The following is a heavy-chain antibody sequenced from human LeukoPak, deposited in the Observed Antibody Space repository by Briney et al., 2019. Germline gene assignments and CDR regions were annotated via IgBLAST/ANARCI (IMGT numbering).Heavy chain of an antibody. D-gene: IGHD3-22*01. CDR1: GGSISSYY. CDR3: ARALYYYDSRPFDY. CDR2: IYYSGST. V-gene: IGHV4-59*12. J-gene: IGHJ4*02. Sequence: SETLSLTCTVSGGSISSYYWSWIRQPPGKGLEWIGYIYYSGSTNYNPSLKSRVTISVDTSKNQFSLKLSSVTAADTAVYYCARALYYYDSRPFDYWGQGTLVTVSS.